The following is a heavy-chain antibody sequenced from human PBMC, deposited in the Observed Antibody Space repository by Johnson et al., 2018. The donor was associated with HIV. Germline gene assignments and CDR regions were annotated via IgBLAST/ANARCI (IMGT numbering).Heavy chain of an antibody. V-gene: IGHV3-23*04. CDR1: GFTFSSYA. CDR3: AKDLSITRIVGDAFDI. Sequence: VQLVESGGGLVQPGGSLRLSCAASGFTFSSYAMSWVRQAPGKGLEWVSAISGSGGSTYYADSVKGRFTISRDNSKNTLYLQMNSLRAEDTAVYYCAKDLSITRIVGDAFDIWGQGTMVTVSS. J-gene: IGHJ3*02. CDR2: ISGSGGST. D-gene: IGHD3-22*01.